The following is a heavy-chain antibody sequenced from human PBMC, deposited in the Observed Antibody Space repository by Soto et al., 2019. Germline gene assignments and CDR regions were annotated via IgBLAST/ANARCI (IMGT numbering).Heavy chain of an antibody. D-gene: IGHD3-22*01. CDR1: GFTFSSYA. J-gene: IGHJ4*02. CDR3: AKDGVLVNYYDSSGYYVDYFDY. CDR2: ISGSGGST. V-gene: IGHV3-23*01. Sequence: GGSLRLSCAASGFTFSSYAMSWVRQAPGKGLEWVSAISGSGGSTYYADSVKGRFTISRDNSKNTLYLQMNSLRAEDTAVYYCAKDGVLVNYYDSSGYYVDYFDYWGQGTLVTVSS.